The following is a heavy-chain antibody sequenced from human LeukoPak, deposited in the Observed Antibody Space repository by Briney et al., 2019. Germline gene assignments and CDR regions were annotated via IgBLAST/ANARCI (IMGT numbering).Heavy chain of an antibody. J-gene: IGHJ6*03. D-gene: IGHD3-10*01. CDR3: ARGFMVRGVIQTKYYMDV. CDR2: IYTSGST. Sequence: SQTLSLTCTVSGGSISSGSYYWSWIRQPAGKGLEWIGRIYTSGSTNYNPSLKSRVTISVDTSKNQFSLKLSSVTAADTAVYYCARGFMVRGVIQTKYYMDVRGKGTTVTISS. CDR1: GGSISSGSYY. V-gene: IGHV4-61*02.